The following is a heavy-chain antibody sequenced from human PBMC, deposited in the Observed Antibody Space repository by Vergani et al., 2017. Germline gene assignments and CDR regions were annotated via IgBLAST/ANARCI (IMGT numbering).Heavy chain of an antibody. CDR3: AILELLWDY. V-gene: IGHV1-46*01. J-gene: IGHJ4*02. CDR2: INPSGGST. Sequence: QVQLVQSGAEVKKPGASVKVSCKASGYTFTSYGISWVRQAPGQGLEWMGIINPSGGSTSYAQKFQGRVTMTRDTSTSTVYMELSSLRSEDTAVYYCAILELLWDYWGQGTLVTVSS. CDR1: GYTFTSYG. D-gene: IGHD1-7*01.